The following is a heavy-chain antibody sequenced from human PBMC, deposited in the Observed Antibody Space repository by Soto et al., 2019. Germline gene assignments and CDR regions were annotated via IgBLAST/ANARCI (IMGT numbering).Heavy chain of an antibody. D-gene: IGHD3-22*01. J-gene: IGHJ5*02. Sequence: ASVKVSCKASGYTFIGYYIHWVRQAPGQGPEWMGWINPKTGGTNYAQRFQGRVTLTRDTSITTAYMDLSSLRSDDTATYYCAKTYDGSGQPSHWFAPWGQGTPVTVSS. CDR1: GYTFIGYY. CDR2: INPKTGGT. V-gene: IGHV1-2*02. CDR3: AKTYDGSGQPSHWFAP.